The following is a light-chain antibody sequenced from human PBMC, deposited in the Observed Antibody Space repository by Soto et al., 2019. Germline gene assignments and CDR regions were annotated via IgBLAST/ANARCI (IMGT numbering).Light chain of an antibody. CDR2: AAS. CDR3: QQHGVSPGT. Sequence: EIVLTQSPGTLSLSPGERATFSCRASQSVSSSYLAWYQQKPGQAPRLLIYAASSTATGIPDRFSGSGSGTDFTLTISRLEPEDFAVYYCQQHGVSPGTFGGGTKVEIK. CDR1: QSVSSSY. V-gene: IGKV3-20*01. J-gene: IGKJ4*01.